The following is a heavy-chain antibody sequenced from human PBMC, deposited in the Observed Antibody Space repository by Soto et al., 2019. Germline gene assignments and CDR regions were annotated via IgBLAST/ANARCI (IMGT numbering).Heavy chain of an antibody. Sequence: SETMSLTCTVSGGSISNFYWRWIRQPQGKGLEWIGSIYYTGSTYYNPSLKSRVTISVDTSKNQFSLKLSSVTAADTAVYYCARTDIVLMVYAIEAFDIWGQGTMVTVSS. CDR2: IYYTGST. V-gene: IGHV4-59*05. CDR1: GGSISNFY. J-gene: IGHJ3*02. D-gene: IGHD2-8*01. CDR3: ARTDIVLMVYAIEAFDI.